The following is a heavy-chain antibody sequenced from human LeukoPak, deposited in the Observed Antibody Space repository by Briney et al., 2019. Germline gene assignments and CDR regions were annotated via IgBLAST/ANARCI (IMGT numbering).Heavy chain of an antibody. CDR2: IKLDGREK. CDR1: GLTFSSYW. D-gene: IGHD1-26*01. J-gene: IGHJ3*02. V-gene: IGHV3-7*01. Sequence: GGSLRLSCAVSGLTFSSYWMSWVRQAPGKGLEWVANIKLDGREKYYVDSVKGRFTISRDNAKNSLYLQMNSLRAEDTAVYYCASGGGATRSGYAFDMWGQGTLVTISS. CDR3: ASGGGATRSGYAFDM.